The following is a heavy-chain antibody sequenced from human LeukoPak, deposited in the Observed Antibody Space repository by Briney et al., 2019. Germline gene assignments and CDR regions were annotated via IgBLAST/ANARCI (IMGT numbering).Heavy chain of an antibody. V-gene: IGHV3-73*01. J-gene: IGHJ5*02. CDR3: TRPIQGLHEGPRFDP. CDR1: GFTFSGSA. CDR2: IRSKANSYAT. Sequence: PGGSLRLSCAASGFTFSGSAMHWVRQSSGKGLEWVGRIRSKANSYATAYAASVKGRFTISRDDSKNTAYLQMNSLKTEDTAVYHCTRPIQGLHEGPRFDPWGQGTLVTVSS.